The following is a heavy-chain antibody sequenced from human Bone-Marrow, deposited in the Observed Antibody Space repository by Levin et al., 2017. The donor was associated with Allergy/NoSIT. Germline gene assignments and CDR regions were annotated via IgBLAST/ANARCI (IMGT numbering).Heavy chain of an antibody. J-gene: IGHJ6*02. CDR3: AKFSITVSGVVMDYLYGLDV. CDR1: GFTFSSFG. Sequence: AGGSLRLSCAASGFTFSSFGMHWVRQAPGKGLEWVTVISYDGTNKLYADSVKGRFIISRDNSKNMLYLQMNSLRVEDTAIYYCAKFSITVSGVVMDYLYGLDVWGQGTTVTVSS. V-gene: IGHV3-30*18. CDR2: ISYDGTNK. D-gene: IGHD3-3*01.